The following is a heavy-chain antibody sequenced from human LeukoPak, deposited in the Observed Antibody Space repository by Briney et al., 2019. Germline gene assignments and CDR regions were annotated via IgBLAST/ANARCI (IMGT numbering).Heavy chain of an antibody. CDR3: AKGGGAAAGLDY. J-gene: IGHJ4*02. V-gene: IGHV1-46*01. Sequence: ASVKVSCKASGYTFTSYGISWVRQAPGQGLEWMGIINPSGGSTSYAQKFQGRVTMTRDTSTSTVYMELSSLRSEDTAVYYCAKGGGAAAGLDYWGQGTLVTVSS. CDR2: INPSGGST. D-gene: IGHD6-13*01. CDR1: GYTFTSYG.